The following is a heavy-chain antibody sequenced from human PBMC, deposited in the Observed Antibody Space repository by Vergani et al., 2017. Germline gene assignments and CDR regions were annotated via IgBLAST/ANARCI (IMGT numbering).Heavy chain of an antibody. J-gene: IGHJ6*02. D-gene: IGHD6-13*01. CDR3: ARDPLCSTTWPFLLLYMDV. Sequence: QVQLQESGPGLVRPSQTLSLTCTVSGGSISSGSYYWSRFRQPAGKGLEWIGRFYTGGGTSYNSSLKSRVTISVDTSKNQFSLQLSSVTAADTAVYYCARDPLCSTTWPFLLLYMDVWGQGTTVTVSS. CDR1: GGSISSGSYY. CDR2: FYTGGGT. V-gene: IGHV4-61*02.